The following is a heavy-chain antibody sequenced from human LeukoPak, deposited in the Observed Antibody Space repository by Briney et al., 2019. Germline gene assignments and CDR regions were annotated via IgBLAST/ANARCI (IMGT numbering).Heavy chain of an antibody. CDR3: ARGRSHRYDFWSGYYTHNWFDP. D-gene: IGHD3-3*01. Sequence: TSETLSLTCTVSGGSISSSSYYWGWIRQPPGKGLEWIGSIYYSGSTYYNPSLKSRVTISVDTSKNQFSLKLSSVTAADTAVYYCARGRSHRYDFWSGYYTHNWFDPWGQGTLVTVSS. J-gene: IGHJ5*02. CDR2: IYYSGST. CDR1: GGSISSSSYY. V-gene: IGHV4-39*07.